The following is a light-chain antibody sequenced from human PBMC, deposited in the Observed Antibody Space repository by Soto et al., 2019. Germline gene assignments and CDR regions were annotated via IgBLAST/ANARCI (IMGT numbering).Light chain of an antibody. Sequence: DIVMTQSPLSLPVTPGEPASISCRSSQSLLYSNGYNYLDWYLQKAGQSPQLLIYLGSNRSSGVPDRFSGSASGTDFTLKISRVEAEDVGVYYCMQALQPTVTFGQGTRLEIK. CDR3: MQALQPTVT. CDR2: LGS. CDR1: QSLLYSNGYNY. J-gene: IGKJ5*01. V-gene: IGKV2-28*01.